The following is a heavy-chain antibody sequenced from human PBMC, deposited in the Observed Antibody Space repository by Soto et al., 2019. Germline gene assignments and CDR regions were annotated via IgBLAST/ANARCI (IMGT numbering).Heavy chain of an antibody. J-gene: IGHJ5*02. V-gene: IGHV4-30-4*01. CDR1: GGSISSGDYY. CDR3: ARDRPHRDRHAP. Sequence: SETLSLTCTVSGGSISSGDYYWSWIRQPPGKGLEWIGYIYYSGSTYYNPSLKSRVTISVDTSKNQFSLKLSSVTAADTAVYYCARDRPHRDRHAPSAQRTPVPVSS. CDR2: IYYSGST.